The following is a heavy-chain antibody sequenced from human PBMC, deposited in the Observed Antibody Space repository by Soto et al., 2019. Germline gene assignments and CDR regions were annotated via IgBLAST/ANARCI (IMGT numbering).Heavy chain of an antibody. D-gene: IGHD3-22*01. CDR3: ARQVGNYYDSSGYYFDY. Sequence: SETLSLTCTVSGYSISSGYYWGWIRQPPGKGLEWIGSIYHSGSTYYNPSLKSRVTISVDTSKNQFSLKLSSVTAADTAVYYCARQVGNYYDSSGYYFDYWGQGTLVTVSS. V-gene: IGHV4-38-2*02. CDR1: GYSISSGYY. CDR2: IYHSGST. J-gene: IGHJ4*02.